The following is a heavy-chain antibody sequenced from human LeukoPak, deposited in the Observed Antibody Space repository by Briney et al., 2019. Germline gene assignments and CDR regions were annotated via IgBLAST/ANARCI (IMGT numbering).Heavy chain of an antibody. CDR3: AREIVGAINWFDP. CDR2: IYYSGST. CDR1: GGSISSYY. V-gene: IGHV4-59*01. D-gene: IGHD1-26*01. Sequence: SETLSLTCTVSGGSISSYYWSWIRQPPGKGLEWIGYIYYSGSTNYNPPPKRRIPIPVDTSKKQFSPKLSSVTAADTAVYYCAREIVGAINWFDPWGQGTLVTVSS. J-gene: IGHJ5*02.